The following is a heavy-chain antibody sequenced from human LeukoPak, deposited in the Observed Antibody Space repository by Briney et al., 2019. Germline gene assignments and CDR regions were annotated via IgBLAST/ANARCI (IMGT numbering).Heavy chain of an antibody. CDR1: GFTFSSYA. J-gene: IGHJ4*02. CDR2: IRGTGSST. Sequence: GGSLRLSRGASGFTFSSYAMAWVRQAPGKGMEWVSAIRGTGSSTYYADSVKGRFTISRDNSKSTLYLQMNSLRAEDTAIYFCTKEYDYRGYLGQGRGYFDYWGQGTLVTVSS. CDR3: TKEYDYRGYLGQGRGYFDY. V-gene: IGHV3-23*01. D-gene: IGHD3-22*01.